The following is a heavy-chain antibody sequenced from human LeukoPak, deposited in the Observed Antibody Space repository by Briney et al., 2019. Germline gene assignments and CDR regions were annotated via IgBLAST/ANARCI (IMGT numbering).Heavy chain of an antibody. Sequence: ASVKVSCKASGYTFSSDGISWVRQAPGQGLEWMGWISSYNGNTKYAEKLQGRVTMTTDTSTSTAYMELRSLRSDDTAVYYCARGNDYSNHEFDYWGQGTLVTVSS. CDR3: ARGNDYSNHEFDY. CDR2: ISSYNGNT. J-gene: IGHJ4*02. CDR1: GYTFSSDG. D-gene: IGHD4-11*01. V-gene: IGHV1-18*01.